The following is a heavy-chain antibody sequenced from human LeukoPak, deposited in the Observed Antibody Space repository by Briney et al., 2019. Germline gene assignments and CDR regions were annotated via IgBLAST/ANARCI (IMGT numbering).Heavy chain of an antibody. V-gene: IGHV1-18*01. CDR1: GYTFTTYG. D-gene: IGHD4-11*01. Sequence: ASVKVSCKASGYTFTTYGISWVRQAPGQGLEWMGWNSPHNGDTNYAQKLQGRVTMTTDTSTSTAYMELRSLRDDDTAVYFCARGPSFSNSLYYYYYYMDVWAKGTAVTVSS. CDR3: ARGPSFSNSLYYYYYYMDV. J-gene: IGHJ6*03. CDR2: NSPHNGDT.